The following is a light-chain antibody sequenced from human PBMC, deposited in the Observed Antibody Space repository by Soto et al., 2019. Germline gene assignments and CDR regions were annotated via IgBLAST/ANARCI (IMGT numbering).Light chain of an antibody. CDR2: EVS. CDR1: SSDVGSYNL. V-gene: IGLV2-23*02. CDR3: CSYAGTSTHTV. J-gene: IGLJ7*01. Sequence: QSALTQPASESGSPGQSITISCTGTSSDVGSYNLVSWYQQHPGKAPKLMISEVSKRPSGISDRFSGSKSGSTASLTISGLQAEDEADYYCCSYAGTSTHTVFGGGTQLTVL.